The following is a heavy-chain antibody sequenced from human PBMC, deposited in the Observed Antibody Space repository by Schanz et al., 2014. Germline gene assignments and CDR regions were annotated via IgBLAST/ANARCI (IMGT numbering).Heavy chain of an antibody. CDR2: IGSSSTTM. CDR1: GFTFFTYN. Sequence: EVYLVESGGGLVQPGGSLRLSCAASGFTFFTYNMNWVRQAPGRGLEWISYIGSSSTTMYYADSVKGRFTISRDNAKXSLYLQMNSLRDEDTAVXYCARDHPHRGVTGYYSLVWGQGTSVSVSS. V-gene: IGHV3-48*02. D-gene: IGHD3-9*01. J-gene: IGHJ6*02. CDR3: ARDHPHRGVTGYYSLV.